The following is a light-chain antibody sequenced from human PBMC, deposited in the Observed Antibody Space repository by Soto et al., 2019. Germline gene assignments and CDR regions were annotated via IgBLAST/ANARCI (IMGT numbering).Light chain of an antibody. J-gene: IGKJ3*01. CDR2: KVS. V-gene: IGKV1-5*03. CDR1: QNIYDW. Sequence: DIQMTQSPSTLSAYVGDRVTITCRASQNIYDWLARNQQKPGQAPKLLINKVSSLESGVPLRTSGSGSGTEFTLTISSLQPDDFATYYCQQYNGVFTFGPGTKVQIK. CDR3: QQYNGVFT.